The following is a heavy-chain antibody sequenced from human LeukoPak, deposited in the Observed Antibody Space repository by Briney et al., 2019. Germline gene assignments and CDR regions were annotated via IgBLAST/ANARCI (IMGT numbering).Heavy chain of an antibody. CDR3: ARSGCSSTSCYSPLYYYMDV. CDR2: IYYSGSI. D-gene: IGHD2-2*01. CDR1: GYSISSGNW. Sequence: SDTLSLTCAVSGYSISSGNWWGWIRQPPGKVLEWIGYIYYSGSIYYNPSLKSRVTMSVDTSKNQFSLKLSSVTAVDTAVYYCARSGCSSTSCYSPLYYYMDVWGKGTTVTVSS. V-gene: IGHV4-28*05. J-gene: IGHJ6*03.